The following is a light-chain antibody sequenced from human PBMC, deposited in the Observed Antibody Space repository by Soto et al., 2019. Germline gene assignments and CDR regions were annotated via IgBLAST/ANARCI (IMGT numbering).Light chain of an antibody. CDR1: QSVFNNN. V-gene: IGKV3-20*01. CDR3: QHYGGSPRT. J-gene: IGKJ2*01. Sequence: EIVLTQSPGTLSLSPGERATLSCRASQSVFNNNLAWYQQKPGQAPRPVMFGASSRATGIPDRFSGSGSGTDFTLTISRLEPEDVAIYHCQHYGGSPRTFGQGTKPEI. CDR2: GAS.